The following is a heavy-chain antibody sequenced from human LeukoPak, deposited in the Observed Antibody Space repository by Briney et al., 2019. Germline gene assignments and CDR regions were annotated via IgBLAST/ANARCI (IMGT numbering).Heavy chain of an antibody. Sequence: GGSLRLSCAASGFSSSSYEMNWVRQAPGEGLEWVSYISSSGTTIHYADSVKGRFTISRDNAKNSLFLQMNSLRAEDTAVYSCARGDYYDSESYYNPFDYWGHGTLVTVSS. CDR2: ISSSGTTI. V-gene: IGHV3-48*03. CDR1: GFSSSSYE. J-gene: IGHJ4*01. CDR3: ARGDYYDSESYYNPFDY. D-gene: IGHD3-10*01.